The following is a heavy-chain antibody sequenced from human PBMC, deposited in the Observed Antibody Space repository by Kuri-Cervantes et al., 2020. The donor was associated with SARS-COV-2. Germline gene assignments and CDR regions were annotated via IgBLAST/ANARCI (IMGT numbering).Heavy chain of an antibody. J-gene: IGHJ3*02. V-gene: IGHV4-34*01. CDR1: GGSFSGYY. CDR3: AGRGSDSSGYAFDI. CDR2: INHSGST. Sequence: SETLSLTCAVYGGSFSGYYWSWIRQPPGKGLEWIGEINHSGSTNYNPSLKSRVTISVDTSKNQFSLKLSSVTAADTAVYYCAGRGSDSSGYAFDIWGQGTMVTVSS. D-gene: IGHD3-22*01.